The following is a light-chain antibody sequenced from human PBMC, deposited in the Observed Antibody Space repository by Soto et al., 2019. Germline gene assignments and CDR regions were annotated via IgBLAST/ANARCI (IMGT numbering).Light chain of an antibody. J-gene: IGLJ2*01. CDR3: SSYTSSSTLAV. CDR1: SSDVGGYNY. Sequence: QSALTQPDSVSGSPGQSITISCTGTSSDVGGYNYVSWYQQHPGKAPKLMIYDVSNRPSGVSNRFSGSKSGNTASLTISGLQAEDEADYYCSSYTSSSTLAVFGGGTKLTVL. CDR2: DVS. V-gene: IGLV2-14*01.